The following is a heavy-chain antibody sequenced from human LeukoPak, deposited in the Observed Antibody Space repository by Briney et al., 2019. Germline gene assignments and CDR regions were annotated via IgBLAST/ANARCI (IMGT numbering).Heavy chain of an antibody. CDR2: IYHNGNT. V-gene: IGHV4-30-2*01. CDR3: ASGGYSYGFDY. Sequence: SETLSLTCAVSGGSISSGGYSWSWIRQPPGKGLEWIGYIYHNGNTYYSPSLKSRVTISVDRSKDQLSLKLSSVTAADTAMYYCASGGYSYGFDYWGQGTLVTVSS. CDR1: GGSISSGGYS. D-gene: IGHD5-18*01. J-gene: IGHJ4*02.